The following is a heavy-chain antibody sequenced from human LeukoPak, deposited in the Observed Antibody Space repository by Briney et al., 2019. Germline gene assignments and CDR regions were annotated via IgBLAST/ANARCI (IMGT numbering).Heavy chain of an antibody. CDR2: IKEDGGER. D-gene: IGHD2-8*02. CDR1: GFTFTTNT. CDR3: AREYWGVDY. V-gene: IGHV3-7*01. Sequence: PGGSLRLSCAASGFTFTTNTMTWVRQAPGKGLEWVANIKEDGGERNYVDSVEGRFAISRDNAKNSVYLQMNSLRVEDTAVYYCAREYWGVDYWGQGTLVTVSS. J-gene: IGHJ4*02.